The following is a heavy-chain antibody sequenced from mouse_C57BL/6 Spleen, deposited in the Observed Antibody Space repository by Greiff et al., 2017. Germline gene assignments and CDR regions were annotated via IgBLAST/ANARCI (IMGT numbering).Heavy chain of an antibody. CDR2: IHPNSGST. CDR1: GYTFTSYW. D-gene: IGHD2-3*01. Sequence: VKLQQPGAELVKPGASVKLSCKASGYTFTSYWMHWVKQRPGQGLEWIGMIHPNSGSTNYNEKFKSKATLTVDKSSSTAYMQLSSLTSEDSAVYYCARSSFYDGYFYAMDYWGQGTSVTVSS. J-gene: IGHJ4*01. CDR3: ARSSFYDGYFYAMDY. V-gene: IGHV1-64*01.